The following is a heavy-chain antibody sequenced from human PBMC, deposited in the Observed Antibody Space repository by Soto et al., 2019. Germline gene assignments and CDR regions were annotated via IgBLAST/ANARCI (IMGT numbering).Heavy chain of an antibody. V-gene: IGHV4-34*01. CDR1: GGSFSDYF. Sequence: SETLSLTCAVYGGSFSDYFWTWIRQSPGKGLEWIGEIHHRGKTHYNPSLKSRVAMSIDTSKNQFSLNLTSVTATDTAVYYCATVVIPGTRHTDFDSRGQGVSVTVSS. CDR3: ATVVIPGTRHTDFDS. D-gene: IGHD2-21*01. J-gene: IGHJ5*01. CDR2: IHHRGKT.